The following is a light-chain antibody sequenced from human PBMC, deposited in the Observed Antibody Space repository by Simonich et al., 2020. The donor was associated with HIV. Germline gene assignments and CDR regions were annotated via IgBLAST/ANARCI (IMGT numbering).Light chain of an antibody. V-gene: IGLV2-11*01. CDR1: SSDVGGYNY. CDR3: SSYAGIYTFWV. Sequence: QSALTQPRSVSGSPGQSVTISCTGTSSDVGGYNYVSWYQQHPGKAPKLMIFDVTKRPSGVPDRFSGSKSDNTASLTISGLQAEDEANYYCSSYAGIYTFWVFGGGSKLTVL. CDR2: DVT. J-gene: IGLJ3*02.